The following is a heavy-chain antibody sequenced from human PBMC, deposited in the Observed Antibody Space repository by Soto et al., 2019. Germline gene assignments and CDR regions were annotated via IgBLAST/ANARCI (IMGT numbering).Heavy chain of an antibody. V-gene: IGHV4-39*01. CDR3: AMPITVAGTSLLDY. D-gene: IGHD6-19*01. CDR1: GGSISSSSYY. CDR2: IYYSGST. Sequence: PSETLSLTCTVSGGSISSSSYYWGWIRQPPGKGLEWIGSIYYSGSTYYNPSLKSRVTISVDTSKNQFSLKLSSVTAADTAVYSCAMPITVAGTSLLDYWGHGTLVTVSS. J-gene: IGHJ4*01.